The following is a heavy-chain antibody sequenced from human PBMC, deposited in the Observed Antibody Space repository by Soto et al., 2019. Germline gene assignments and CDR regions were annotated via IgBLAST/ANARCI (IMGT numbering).Heavy chain of an antibody. V-gene: IGHV4-39*07. J-gene: IGHJ4*02. CDR3: ARQREWLLTYYFDY. CDR1: GVSITTSSYF. D-gene: IGHD3-3*01. Sequence: PSETLSLTCTVSGVSITTSSYFWGWIRQPPGKGLEWIGYIYHSGSTYYNPSLKSRVTISVDRSKNQFSLKLSSVTAADTAVYYCARQREWLLTYYFDYWGQETLVTVSS. CDR2: IYHSGST.